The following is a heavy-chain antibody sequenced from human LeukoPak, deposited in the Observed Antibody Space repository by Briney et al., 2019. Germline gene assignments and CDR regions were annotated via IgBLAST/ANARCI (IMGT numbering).Heavy chain of an antibody. Sequence: SETLSLTCTVSGGSINSSSYYWGWIRQPPGKGLEWIGSIYYSGSTYYNPSLKSRVTISVDTSKNQFSLKLSSVTAADTAVYYCARRRHYGSGSYPGYWGQGTLVTVSS. CDR1: GGSINSSSYY. J-gene: IGHJ4*02. CDR3: ARRRHYGSGSYPGY. CDR2: IYYSGST. D-gene: IGHD3-10*01. V-gene: IGHV4-39*07.